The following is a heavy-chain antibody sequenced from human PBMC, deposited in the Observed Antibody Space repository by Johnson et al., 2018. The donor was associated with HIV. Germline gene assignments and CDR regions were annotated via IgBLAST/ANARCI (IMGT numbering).Heavy chain of an antibody. J-gene: IGHJ3*01. CDR2: IRYDGSNK. CDR3: GGSYYYDSSGYRDAFDF. CDR1: GFTFSSYG. Sequence: QVQLVESGGGVVQPGGSLRLSCAASGFTFSSYGMHWVRQAPGKGLEWVAFIRYDGSNKYYADSVKGRFTISRDNSKKTLYLQMNSLRAEDTAVYYFGGSYYYDSSGYRDAFDFWGQGTMVIVSS. V-gene: IGHV3-30*02. D-gene: IGHD3-22*01.